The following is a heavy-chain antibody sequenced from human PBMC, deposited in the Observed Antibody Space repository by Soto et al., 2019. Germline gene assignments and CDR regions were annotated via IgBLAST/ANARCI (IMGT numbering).Heavy chain of an antibody. Sequence: SETLSLSYAVSGGSISSSNWWIWVRQPPGKGLEWIGEIYHSGSTNYNPSLKSRVTISVDKSKNQFSLKLSSVTAADTAVYYCARAAMGGSSWPFDYWGQGTLVTVS. CDR1: GGSISSSNW. V-gene: IGHV4-4*02. J-gene: IGHJ4*02. D-gene: IGHD6-13*01. CDR3: ARAAMGGSSWPFDY. CDR2: IYHSGST.